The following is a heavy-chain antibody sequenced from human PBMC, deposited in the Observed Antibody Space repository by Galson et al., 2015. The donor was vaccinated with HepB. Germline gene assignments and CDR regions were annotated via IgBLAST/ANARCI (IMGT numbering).Heavy chain of an antibody. CDR2: ISSSSSYT. Sequence: SLRLSCAASGFTFSDYDMSWIRQAPGKGLEYISYISSSSSYTNYADPVKGRSTISRDNAKNSLYLQMNSLRAEDTAVYYCARVAYGSSFLTYWGQGTPVTVSS. CDR1: GFTFSDYD. D-gene: IGHD6-6*01. J-gene: IGHJ4*02. V-gene: IGHV3-11*06. CDR3: ARVAYGSSFLTY.